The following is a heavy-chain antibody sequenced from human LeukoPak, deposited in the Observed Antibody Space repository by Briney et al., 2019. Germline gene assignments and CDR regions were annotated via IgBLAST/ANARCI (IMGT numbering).Heavy chain of an antibody. D-gene: IGHD3-10*01. Sequence: GESLKISCKGSGYSFTSYWIGWVRQMPGKGLEWMGIIYPGDSDTRYSPSFQGQVTISADKSISTAYLQWSSLKASDTAMYYCARKKRSYGSGSYDRYYFDYWGQGTLVTVSS. J-gene: IGHJ4*02. CDR3: ARKKRSYGSGSYDRYYFDY. CDR2: IYPGDSDT. CDR1: GYSFTSYW. V-gene: IGHV5-51*01.